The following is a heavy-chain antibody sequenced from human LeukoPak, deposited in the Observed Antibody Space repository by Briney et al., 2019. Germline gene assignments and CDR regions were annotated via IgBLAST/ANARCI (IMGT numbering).Heavy chain of an antibody. J-gene: IGHJ4*02. Sequence: GGSLRLSCAASGFTFKSFAMTWVRQAPGKGLEGVSSLSGAGLRTYYADSAKGRFTISRDNSKNTLYLHMTSPTADDTDVYYCAKDRYGDYEYYFDYWGQGTLVTVSS. CDR2: LSGAGLRT. V-gene: IGHV3-23*01. CDR3: AKDRYGDYEYYFDY. CDR1: GFTFKSFA. D-gene: IGHD5-12*01.